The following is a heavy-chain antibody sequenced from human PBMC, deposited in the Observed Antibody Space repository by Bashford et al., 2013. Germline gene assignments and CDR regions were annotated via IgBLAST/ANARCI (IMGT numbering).Heavy chain of an antibody. D-gene: IGHD1-20*01. CDR2: IYHRGST. J-gene: IGHJ4*02. CDR1: NYSISSGYY. V-gene: IGHV4-38-2*01. CDR3: ARDGSRYNRNDFDY. Sequence: SSETLSLTCAVSNYSISSGYYWGWIRQPPGKGLEWIGSIYHRGSTYYNPSLKSRVSISMDTSTNQFSLNLSSMTPEDTAMYYCARDGSRYNRNDFDYWGQGTLVTVSS.